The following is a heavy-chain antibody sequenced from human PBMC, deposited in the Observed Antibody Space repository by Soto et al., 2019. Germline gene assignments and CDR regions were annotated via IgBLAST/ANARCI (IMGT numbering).Heavy chain of an antibody. Sequence: QVQLQQSGPRLVKPSETLSLTCTVSSGPDRSHNWGWIRQPPGRGLEWIGYVYYTGDTAYNPSIRGLVTISADTSTNDISLTLNSVTAADTAVYYCVRQGIDYLHGLVDVWGQGTTVSVSS. J-gene: IGHJ6*02. CDR3: VRQGIDYLHGLVDV. CDR2: VYYTGDT. CDR1: SGPDRSHN. V-gene: IGHV4-59*08. D-gene: IGHD4-17*01.